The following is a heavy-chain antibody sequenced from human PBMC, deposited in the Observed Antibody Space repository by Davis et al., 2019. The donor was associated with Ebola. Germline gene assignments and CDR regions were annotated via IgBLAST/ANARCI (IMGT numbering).Heavy chain of an antibody. CDR1: GFTFSSYA. CDR2: ISGSGGST. D-gene: IGHD5-24*01. V-gene: IGHV3-23*01. J-gene: IGHJ4*02. Sequence: GESLRLSCAASGFTFSSYAMSWVRQAPGKGLEWVSAISGSGGSTYYADSVKGRFTISRDNSKNTLYLQMNSLRAEDTAVYYCAKVFGPSREGYSYFDYWGQGTLVTVSS. CDR3: AKVFGPSREGYSYFDY.